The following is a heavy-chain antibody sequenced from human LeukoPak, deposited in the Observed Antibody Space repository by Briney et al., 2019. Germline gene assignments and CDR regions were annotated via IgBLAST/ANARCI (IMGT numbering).Heavy chain of an antibody. D-gene: IGHD6-13*01. CDR1: GGSFSGYY. CDR3: ARASAAAFDY. J-gene: IGHJ4*02. V-gene: IGHV4-34*01. CDR2: INHSGST. Sequence: SETLSLTCAVYGGSFSGYYWSWIRQPPGKGLEWIGEINHSGSTNYNPSLKSRVTISVDTSKNQFSLKLSSATAADTAVYYCARASAAAFDYWGQGTLVTVSS.